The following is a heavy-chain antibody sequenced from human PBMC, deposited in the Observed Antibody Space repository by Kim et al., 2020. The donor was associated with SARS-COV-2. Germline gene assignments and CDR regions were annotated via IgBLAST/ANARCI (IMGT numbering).Heavy chain of an antibody. J-gene: IGHJ6*03. CDR3: ARDTTVTPDCYYYYYMDV. CDR2: IIPIFGTA. D-gene: IGHD4-17*01. CDR1: GGTFSSYA. V-gene: IGHV1-69*13. Sequence: SVKVSCKASGGTFSSYAISWVRQAPGQGLEWMGGIIPIFGTANYAQKFQGRVTITADESTSTAYMELSSLRSEDTAVYYCARDTTVTPDCYYYYYMDVWGKGTTVTVSS.